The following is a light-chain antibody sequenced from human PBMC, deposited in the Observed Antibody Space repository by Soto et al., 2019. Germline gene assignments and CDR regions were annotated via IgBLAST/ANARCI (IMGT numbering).Light chain of an antibody. CDR1: QAISKY. CDR3: HQLKSYPTD. Sequence: QLTQSPSSLSASIGDRVTITCRATQAISKYLAWYQQKPGAAPKLLIYAATTLQSGVPSRFSGGACRKEFTLTIRTLRSGVFATYYCHQLKSYPTDFGLGTKVAIK. J-gene: IGKJ1*01. CDR2: AAT. V-gene: IGKV1-9*01.